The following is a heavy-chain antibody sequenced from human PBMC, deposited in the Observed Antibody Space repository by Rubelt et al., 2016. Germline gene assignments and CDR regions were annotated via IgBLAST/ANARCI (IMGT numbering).Heavy chain of an antibody. Sequence: QVQLQESGPGLVKPSETLSLTCTVSGYSISSGYYWGWIRQPPGKGLERIGSIYHSGSTYYNPSLKSRVTISVDTSKNQFSLKLSSVTAADTAVYYCARGDIVATIWYAFDIWGQGTMVTVSS. V-gene: IGHV4-38-2*02. CDR3: ARGDIVATIWYAFDI. D-gene: IGHD5-12*01. CDR2: IYHSGST. CDR1: GYSISSGYY. J-gene: IGHJ3*02.